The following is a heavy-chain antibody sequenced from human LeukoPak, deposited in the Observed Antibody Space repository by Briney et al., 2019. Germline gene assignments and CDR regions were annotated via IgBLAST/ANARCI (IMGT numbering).Heavy chain of an antibody. J-gene: IGHJ4*02. D-gene: IGHD2-2*01. V-gene: IGHV3-7*01. Sequence: GGSLRLSCAASGFTFSSYWMSWVRQAPGKGLEWVANIKQDGSEKYYVDSVKGRSTISRDNAKNSLYLQMNSLRAEDTAVYYCAREQYCSSTSCYPLGTYYFDYWGQGTLVTVSS. CDR3: AREQYCSSTSCYPLGTYYFDY. CDR1: GFTFSSYW. CDR2: IKQDGSEK.